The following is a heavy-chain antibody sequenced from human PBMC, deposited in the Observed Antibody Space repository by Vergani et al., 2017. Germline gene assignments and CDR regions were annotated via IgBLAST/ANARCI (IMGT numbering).Heavy chain of an antibody. CDR1: GGTSSSYA. D-gene: IGHD2-2*01. CDR3: ARCRSFRHCSSTSFYAQQLVRVISYYYYGMDV. CDR2: IIPIFGTA. Sequence: QVQLVQSGAEVKKPGSSVKVSCKASGGTSSSYAISWVRQAPGQGLEWMGGIIPIFGTANYAQKFQGRVTITADESTSTAYMELSSLRSEDTAVYYCARCRSFRHCSSTSFYAQQLVRVISYYYYGMDVWGQGTTVTVSS. J-gene: IGHJ6*02. V-gene: IGHV1-69*12.